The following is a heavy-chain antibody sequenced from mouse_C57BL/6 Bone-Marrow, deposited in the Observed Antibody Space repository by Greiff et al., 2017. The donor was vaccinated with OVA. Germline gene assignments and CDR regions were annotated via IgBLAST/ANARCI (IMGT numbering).Heavy chain of an antibody. D-gene: IGHD1-1*01. CDR1: GYAFTNYL. V-gene: IGHV1-54*01. CDR3: ARQTPITTDAMDY. Sequence: QVQLQQSGAELVRPGTSVKVSCKASGYAFTNYLIEWVKQRPGQGLEWIGVINPGSGGTNYNEKFKGKATLTADKSSSTVYMQLSSLTSEDSAVYFCARQTPITTDAMDYWGQGTSVTVSS. J-gene: IGHJ4*01. CDR2: INPGSGGT.